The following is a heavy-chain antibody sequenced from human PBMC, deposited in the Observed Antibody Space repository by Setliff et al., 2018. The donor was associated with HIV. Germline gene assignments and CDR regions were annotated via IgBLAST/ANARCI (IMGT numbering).Heavy chain of an antibody. J-gene: IGHJ4*02. CDR3: VPHYHVE. Sequence: PGGSLRLSCAASGFTFSTYSMNWVRQAPGKGLEWVSYIRSSSRTIYYADSVKGRFTISRDNAKNSLYLQMNSLRGEDTAVYFCVPHYHVEWGQGTLVTVSS. CDR2: IRSSSRTI. V-gene: IGHV3-48*04. D-gene: IGHD3-10*01. CDR1: GFTFSTYS.